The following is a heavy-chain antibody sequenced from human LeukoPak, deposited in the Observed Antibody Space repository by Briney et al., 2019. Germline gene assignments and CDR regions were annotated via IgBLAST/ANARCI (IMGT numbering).Heavy chain of an antibody. Sequence: GGSLRLSCAASGFTFSAYGIHWVRQAPGKGLEWVAVISYDGTNIFYADSVKGRFTIFRDNSKSTLYLQMDSLRAEDTAVYYCAKELDTNGYYYRGAFDIRGQGTMVTVSS. CDR3: AKELDTNGYYYRGAFDI. J-gene: IGHJ3*02. D-gene: IGHD3-22*01. CDR1: GFTFSAYG. V-gene: IGHV3-30*18. CDR2: ISYDGTNI.